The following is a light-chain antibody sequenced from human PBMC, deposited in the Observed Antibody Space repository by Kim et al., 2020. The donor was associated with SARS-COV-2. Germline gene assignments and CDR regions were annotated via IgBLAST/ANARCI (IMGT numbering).Light chain of an antibody. CDR2: SND. CDR1: YSNIGSNT. Sequence: GQRVTISCTGTYSNIGSNTVKWFQQHPGTAPNLLIYSNDQRPSGVPDRFSGSKSGAAASLAISGLQSEDEADYDCATWDDSLNGAVFGGGTQLTVL. V-gene: IGLV1-44*01. J-gene: IGLJ7*01. CDR3: ATWDDSLNGAV.